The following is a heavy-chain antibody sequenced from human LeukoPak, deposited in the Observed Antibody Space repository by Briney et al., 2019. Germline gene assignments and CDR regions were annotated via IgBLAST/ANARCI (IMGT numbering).Heavy chain of an antibody. J-gene: IGHJ4*02. Sequence: GASVKVSCKASGYTFTSYDINWVLQATGQGLEWMGWMNPNSGNTGYAQKFQGRVTMTRNTSISTAYMELSSLRSEDTAVYYCARWYYYDNSGRFDYWGQGTLVTVSS. CDR3: ARWYYYDNSGRFDY. D-gene: IGHD3-22*01. V-gene: IGHV1-8*01. CDR1: GYTFTSYD. CDR2: MNPNSGNT.